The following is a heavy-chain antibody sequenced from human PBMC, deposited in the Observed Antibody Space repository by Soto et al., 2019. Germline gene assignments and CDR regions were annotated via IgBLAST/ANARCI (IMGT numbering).Heavy chain of an antibody. CDR3: ARGIVYYDSSGWTFDY. V-gene: IGHV3-48*02. CDR2: ISYSGNTK. J-gene: IGHJ4*02. D-gene: IGHD3-22*01. CDR1: GFTFSSYS. Sequence: RGSPRLSCAASGFTFSSYSMNWVRQAPGKGLEWVSYISYSGNTKTYADSVKGRSTISRDNVKNSLFLQMNSLRDEDTAVYYCARGIVYYDSSGWTFDYWGQGTMGTVSS.